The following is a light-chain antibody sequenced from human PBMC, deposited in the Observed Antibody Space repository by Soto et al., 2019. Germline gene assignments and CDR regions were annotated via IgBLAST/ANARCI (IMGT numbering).Light chain of an antibody. CDR3: QQRSNWLT. J-gene: IGKJ4*01. Sequence: EIVFTQSPATLSLSPGVKATHSFRARQIISSYVGWHQQKPGQAPRLLIYDASYRATGIPARFSGSGSGTDFTLTISSLEPEDFAVYYCQQRSNWLTFGGGTKVDIK. CDR1: QIISSY. CDR2: DAS. V-gene: IGKV3-11*01.